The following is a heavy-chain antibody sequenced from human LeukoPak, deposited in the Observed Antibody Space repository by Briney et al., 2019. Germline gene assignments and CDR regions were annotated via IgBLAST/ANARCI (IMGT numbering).Heavy chain of an antibody. D-gene: IGHD6-6*01. CDR3: AREAVEYSSSSGGWYFDY. J-gene: IGHJ4*02. Sequence: SETLSLTCTVSGGSISSGGYYWSWIRQHPGKGLEWIGYIYYSGSTYYNPSLKSRVTISVDTSKNQFSLKLSSVTAADTAVYYCAREAVEYSSSSGGWYFDYWGQGTLVTVSS. CDR2: IYYSGST. CDR1: GGSISSGGYY. V-gene: IGHV4-31*03.